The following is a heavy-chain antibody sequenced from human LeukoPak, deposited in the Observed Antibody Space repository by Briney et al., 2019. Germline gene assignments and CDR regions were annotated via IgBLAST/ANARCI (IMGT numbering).Heavy chain of an antibody. V-gene: IGHV4-4*07. Sequence: PSETLSLTCTVSGGSISIYDWSCIRQPAGKGLEWIGHIYTSGSTNYNPSLKSGVTMSVDTSKNQFSLKLSSVTAADTAMYHCARGGTVTPDWHYYMDGWGKGTTVTISS. CDR3: ARGGTVTPDWHYYMDG. CDR2: IYTSGST. CDR1: GGSISIYD. D-gene: IGHD4-17*01. J-gene: IGHJ6*03.